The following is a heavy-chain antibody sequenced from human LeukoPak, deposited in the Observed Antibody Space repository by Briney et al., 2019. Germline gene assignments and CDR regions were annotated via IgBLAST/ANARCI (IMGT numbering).Heavy chain of an antibody. CDR2: INHSGST. CDR1: GGSFSGYY. Sequence: SETLSLTCAVYGGSFSGYYWSWIRQPPGKGLEWIGEINHSGSTNYNPSFKSRVTISVDTSKNQFSLKLSSVTAADTAVYYCARAARGGYGDYPFDYWGQGTLVTVSS. CDR3: ARAARGGYGDYPFDY. V-gene: IGHV4-34*01. D-gene: IGHD4-17*01. J-gene: IGHJ4*02.